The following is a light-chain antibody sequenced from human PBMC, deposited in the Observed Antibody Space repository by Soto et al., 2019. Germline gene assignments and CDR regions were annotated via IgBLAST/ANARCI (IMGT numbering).Light chain of an antibody. CDR1: QNIKKY. J-gene: IGKJ4*01. CDR3: QQSFSAKLN. Sequence: DIQMTQSPSALSASVGDGVTITCRASQNIKKYLNWYRQKPGKAPDLLIYTASSLQVGFPSRFSGSGSGTDFSLTITSLQPEDSATYYCQQSFSAKLNFGRGTKVDIK. CDR2: TAS. V-gene: IGKV1-39*01.